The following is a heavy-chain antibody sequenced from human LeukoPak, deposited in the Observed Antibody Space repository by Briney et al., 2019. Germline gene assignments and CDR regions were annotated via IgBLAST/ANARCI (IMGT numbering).Heavy chain of an antibody. CDR2: ISGSGAGT. Sequence: GGSLRLSCAASGFTFSSYDMTWVRQAPGKGLEWVSAISGSGAGTYYADSVKGRFTISRDNSKNTLYLQMNSLRAEDTAVYYCAKRIQSAMAMGYWGQGTLVTVSS. CDR1: GFTFSSYD. D-gene: IGHD5-18*01. J-gene: IGHJ4*02. V-gene: IGHV3-23*01. CDR3: AKRIQSAMAMGY.